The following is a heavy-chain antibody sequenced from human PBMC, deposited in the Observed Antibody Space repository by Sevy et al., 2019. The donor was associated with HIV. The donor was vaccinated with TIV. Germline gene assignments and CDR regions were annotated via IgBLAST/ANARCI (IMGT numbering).Heavy chain of an antibody. V-gene: IGHV1-18*01. J-gene: IGHJ4*02. CDR3: ARDSDGSGHYYADYFDY. Sequence: ASLKVSCKASGYTFTTYPIGWVRQAPGQGPEWMGWISTYSGETRDAQKFQGRATMTTDTSTSTAYLELRSLRSDDTAVYYCARDSDGSGHYYADYFDYWGQGTLVTVSS. CDR2: ISTYSGET. D-gene: IGHD3-22*01. CDR1: GYTFTTYP.